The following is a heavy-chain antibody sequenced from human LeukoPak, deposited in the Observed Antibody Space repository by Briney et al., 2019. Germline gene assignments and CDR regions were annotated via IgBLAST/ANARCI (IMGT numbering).Heavy chain of an antibody. CDR2: INEDGSIK. D-gene: IGHD1-14*01. V-gene: IGHV3-7*01. CDR1: GFTFTGYW. J-gene: IGHJ4*02. Sequence: RPGGSLRLSCAASGFTFTGYWMSWVRQAPGKGLEWVANINEDGSIKYYVDSVKGRFTISRDNAKNSLYLQMNSLRAEDTAVYYCAREPNRGNYFDYWGQGTLVTVSS. CDR3: AREPNRGNYFDY.